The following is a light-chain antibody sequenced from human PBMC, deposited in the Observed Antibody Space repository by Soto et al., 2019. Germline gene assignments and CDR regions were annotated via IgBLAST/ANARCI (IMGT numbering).Light chain of an antibody. Sequence: QLVLTQPASVSGSPGQSITISCTGTSSDVGSYNLVSWYQQHPGKAPKLMIYEGSKRPSGVSNRFSGSKSGNTASLTIPGLQAEDEADYYCCSYAGSSRVFGGGTKLTVL. V-gene: IGLV2-23*01. CDR3: CSYAGSSRV. CDR2: EGS. CDR1: SSDVGSYNL. J-gene: IGLJ2*01.